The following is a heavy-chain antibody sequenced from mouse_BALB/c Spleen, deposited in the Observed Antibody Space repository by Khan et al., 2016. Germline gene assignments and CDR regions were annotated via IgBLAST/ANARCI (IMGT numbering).Heavy chain of an antibody. D-gene: IGHD2-1*01. CDR2: ISSGSSTI. V-gene: IGHV5-17*02. Sequence: EVELVESGGGLVQPGGSRKLSCAASGFTFSSFGMHWVRQAPEKGLEWVAYISSGSSTIYYADTVKGRFTISRDNPKNTLFLQMTSLRSENTAMYYCARYYGNRAMDYWDQGTSVTVSS. J-gene: IGHJ4*01. CDR1: GFTFSSFG. CDR3: ARYYGNRAMDY.